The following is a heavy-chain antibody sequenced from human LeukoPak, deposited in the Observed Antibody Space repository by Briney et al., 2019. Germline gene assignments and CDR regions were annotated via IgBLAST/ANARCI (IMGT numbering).Heavy chain of an antibody. D-gene: IGHD3-3*01. CDR1: GFTFRSYA. V-gene: IGHV3-23*01. Sequence: GGSLRLSCAASGFTFRSYALSWVRQAPGKGLEWVSAISGSGVNTYYADSVKGRFTVSRDKSKGTVFLQMNSLRAEDTAVYLCAKDALHYDFWSGYYDYWGQGALVTVSS. CDR2: ISGSGVNT. CDR3: AKDALHYDFWSGYYDY. J-gene: IGHJ4*02.